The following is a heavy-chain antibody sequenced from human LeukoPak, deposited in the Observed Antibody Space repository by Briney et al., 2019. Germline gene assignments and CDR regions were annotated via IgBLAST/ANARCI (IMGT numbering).Heavy chain of an antibody. CDR2: IYYSGST. CDR1: GGSISSQY. J-gene: IGHJ6*03. CDR3: ARGSGTTYYYYMDV. Sequence: SETLSLTCTVSGGSISSQYWSWIRQPPGKGLEWIGYIYYSGSTNYNPSLKSRVTISVDTSKNQFSLKLSSVTAADTAVYYCARGSGTTYYYYMDVWGKGTTVTVSS. V-gene: IGHV4-59*11. D-gene: IGHD1-14*01.